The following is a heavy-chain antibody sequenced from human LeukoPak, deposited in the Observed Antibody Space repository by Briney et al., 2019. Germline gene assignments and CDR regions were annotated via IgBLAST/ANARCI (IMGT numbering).Heavy chain of an antibody. Sequence: QPGGSLRLSCAASGFTFSSYGMHWVRQAPGRGLEWVAFIRYDGSNKYYADSVKGRFTISRDNSKNTLYLQMNSLRAEDTAVYYCARGITMVRGVIITFGWNDHWGQGTLVTVSS. CDR1: GFTFSSYG. J-gene: IGHJ5*02. CDR2: IRYDGSNK. V-gene: IGHV3-30*02. D-gene: IGHD3-10*01. CDR3: ARGITMVRGVIITFGWNDH.